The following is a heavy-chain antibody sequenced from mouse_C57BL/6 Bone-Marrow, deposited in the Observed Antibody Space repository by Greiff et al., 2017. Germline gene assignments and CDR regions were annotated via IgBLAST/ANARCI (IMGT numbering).Heavy chain of an antibody. Sequence: EVQRVESGGGLVQPGGSLKLSCAASGFTFSDYGMAWVRQAPRKGPEWVAFISNLAYSIYYADTVTGRFTISRENAKNTLYLERSSLRSEDTAMYYCARHPVTRGYYAMDYWGQGTSVTVSS. CDR1: GFTFSDYG. CDR3: ARHPVTRGYYAMDY. CDR2: ISNLAYSI. V-gene: IGHV5-15*01. D-gene: IGHD2-2*01. J-gene: IGHJ4*01.